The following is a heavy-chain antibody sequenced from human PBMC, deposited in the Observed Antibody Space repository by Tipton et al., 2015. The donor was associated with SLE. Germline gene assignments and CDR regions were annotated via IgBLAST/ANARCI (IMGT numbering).Heavy chain of an antibody. J-gene: IGHJ4*02. D-gene: IGHD6-13*01. CDR3: ARLVSWPYYFDY. CDR1: GGSISSSSYY. Sequence: TLSLTCTVSGGSISSSSYYWGWIRQPPGKGLEWIGSIYYSGSTYYNPSPKSRVTISVDTSKNQFSLKLSSVTAADTAVYYCARLVSWPYYFDYWGQGTLVTVSS. V-gene: IGHV4-39*07. CDR2: IYYSGST.